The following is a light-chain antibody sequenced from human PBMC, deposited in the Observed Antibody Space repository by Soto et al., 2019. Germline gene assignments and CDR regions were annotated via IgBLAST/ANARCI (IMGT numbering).Light chain of an antibody. CDR1: QSVGSSY. Sequence: EIVMTQSPGTLSVSPGERATLSCRASQSVGSSYLAWYQQKPGQAPRLLIYGASSRATGIPDRFSGSGSGTDFTLTISRLETEDFAVFYCQQYGTSEIIFGQGTRLEIK. CDR2: GAS. V-gene: IGKV3-20*01. J-gene: IGKJ5*01. CDR3: QQYGTSEII.